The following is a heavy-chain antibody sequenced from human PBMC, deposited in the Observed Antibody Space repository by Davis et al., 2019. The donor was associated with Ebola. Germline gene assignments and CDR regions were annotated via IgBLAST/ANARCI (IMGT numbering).Heavy chain of an antibody. D-gene: IGHD4/OR15-4a*01. CDR3: AREGAGYYFDD. CDR2: IKQDESEK. V-gene: IGHV3-7*03. J-gene: IGHJ4*02. Sequence: GGSLRLSCAAPGFTFSSNWMSWVRQAPGKGLEWVANIKQDESEKYYVDSVKGRFTISRDNARNSLYLQMNSLRVEDTVVYYCAREGAGYYFDDWGQGTLVTVSS. CDR1: GFTFSSNW.